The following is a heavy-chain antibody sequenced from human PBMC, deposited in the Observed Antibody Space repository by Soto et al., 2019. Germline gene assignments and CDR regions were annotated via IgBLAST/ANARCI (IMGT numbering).Heavy chain of an antibody. V-gene: IGHV3-23*01. J-gene: IGHJ6*03. CDR1: GFTFSSYA. CDR2: ISGSGGST. Sequence: GGSLRLSCAASGFTFSSYAMSWVRQAPGKGLEWVSAISGSGGSTHYADSVKGRFTISRGNSKNTLYLQMNSLRAEDTAVYYCANGYYDFWSGYYKVSAPYYMDVWGKGTTVTVSS. D-gene: IGHD3-3*01. CDR3: ANGYYDFWSGYYKVSAPYYMDV.